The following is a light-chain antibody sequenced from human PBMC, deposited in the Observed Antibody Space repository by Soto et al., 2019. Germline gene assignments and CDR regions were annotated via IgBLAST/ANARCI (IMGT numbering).Light chain of an antibody. Sequence: EIVLTQSPATLSLSPGERATLSCGASQSVSSSYLAWYQQKPGLAPRLLIYDASSRATGIPDRFNGSGSGTDFTLTISRLEPEDFAVYDCQQYGSSLYTFGQGTKLEIK. CDR1: QSVSSSY. CDR2: DAS. V-gene: IGKV3D-20*01. CDR3: QQYGSSLYT. J-gene: IGKJ2*01.